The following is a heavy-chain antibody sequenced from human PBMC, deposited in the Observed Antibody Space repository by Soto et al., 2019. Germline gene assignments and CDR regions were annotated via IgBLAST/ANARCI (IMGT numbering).Heavy chain of an antibody. Sequence: EVQLVESGGGLVQPGGSLRLSCAASGFTFSSYWMSWVRQAPGKGLEWVANIKQDGSEKYYVDSVKGRFTISRYNAKNSLYLQMNSLRAEDTAVYYCASCTVVTLQWAFDIWGQGTMVTVSS. V-gene: IGHV3-7*03. CDR1: GFTFSSYW. J-gene: IGHJ3*02. CDR2: IKQDGSEK. D-gene: IGHD2-21*02. CDR3: ASCTVVTLQWAFDI.